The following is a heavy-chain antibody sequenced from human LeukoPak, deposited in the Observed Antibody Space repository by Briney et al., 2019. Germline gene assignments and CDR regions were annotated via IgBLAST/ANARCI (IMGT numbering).Heavy chain of an antibody. CDR2: INSDGSST. Sequence: PAGSLRLSCAASGFTFSSYWMHWVRQAPGKGLVWVSRINSDGSSTNSADSVKGRFTISRDNAKNTLYLRMNSLRVEDTAVYYCARGRVAASNYYFDYWGQGTLVTVSS. D-gene: IGHD1-26*01. V-gene: IGHV3-74*01. CDR1: GFTFSSYW. J-gene: IGHJ4*02. CDR3: ARGRVAASNYYFDY.